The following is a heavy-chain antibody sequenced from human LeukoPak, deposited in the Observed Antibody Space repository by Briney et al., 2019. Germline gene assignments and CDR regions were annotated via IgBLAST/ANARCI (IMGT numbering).Heavy chain of an antibody. V-gene: IGHV4-34*01. D-gene: IGHD3-10*01. Sequence: SETLSLTCAVYRESFSSYYWTWLRQPPGKGLEWIGEINHIRNTNYNPSLKSRVTISVDTSKNQFSLKLTSVTAADTAVYYCARRGFGEFPYYFDYWGQGTLVTVSS. CDR2: INHIRNT. CDR1: RESFSSYY. CDR3: ARRGFGEFPYYFDY. J-gene: IGHJ4*02.